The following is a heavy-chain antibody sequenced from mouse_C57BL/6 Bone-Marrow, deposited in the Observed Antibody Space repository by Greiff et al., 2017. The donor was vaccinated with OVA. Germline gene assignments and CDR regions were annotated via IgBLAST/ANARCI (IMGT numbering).Heavy chain of an antibody. V-gene: IGHV1-69*01. Sequence: VQLQQPGAELVMPGASVKLSCKASGYTFTSYWMHWVKQRPGQGLEWIGEIDPSDSYTNSNQKFKGKSTLTVDKSSSTAYMQLSSLTSEDSAVYYCAALSRAYWGQGTLVTVSA. CDR2: IDPSDSYT. CDR1: GYTFTSYW. D-gene: IGHD6-1*01. J-gene: IGHJ3*01. CDR3: AALSRAY.